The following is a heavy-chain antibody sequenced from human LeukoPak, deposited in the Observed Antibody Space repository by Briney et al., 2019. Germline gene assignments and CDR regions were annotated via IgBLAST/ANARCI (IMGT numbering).Heavy chain of an antibody. J-gene: IGHJ6*02. CDR1: GYTFTSYA. CDR2: INAGNGNT. CDR3: ARDSSDGMDV. Sequence: GASVKVSCKASGYTFTSYAMHWVRQAPGQRLEWMGWINAGNGNTKYSQKFQGRVTMTRDTSISTAYMELSRLRSDDTAVYYCARDSSDGMDVWGQGTTVTVSS. V-gene: IGHV1-3*01.